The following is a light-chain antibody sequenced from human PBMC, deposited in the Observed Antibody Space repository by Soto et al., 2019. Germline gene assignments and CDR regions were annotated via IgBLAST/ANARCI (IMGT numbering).Light chain of an antibody. V-gene: IGLV2-8*01. CDR2: EVT. CDR3: SSFTGFSTV. Sequence: QSVLTQPPSAPGSPGQSVTISCTGTSSDIGASTFVSWYQQHPGKAPKLVIYEVTKRPSGVPDRFSGSKFGNTASLTVSGLQTEDEADYYCSSFTGFSTVFGSGTKVTVL. CDR1: SSDIGASTF. J-gene: IGLJ1*01.